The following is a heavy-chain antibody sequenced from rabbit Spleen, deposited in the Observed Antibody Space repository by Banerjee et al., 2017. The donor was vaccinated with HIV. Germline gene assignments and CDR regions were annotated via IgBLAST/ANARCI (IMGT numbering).Heavy chain of an antibody. V-gene: IGHV1S45*01. CDR2: IYTDTETT. Sequence: QEQVEESGGDLVKPEGSLTLTCTASGFTFSNYWICWVRQAPGKGLELIACIYTDTETTYYTTWAKGRFPISSHNAQNTLFLQLSSLTAADTATYFCVRDQAGDADYGPYYLNLWGQGTLVTVS. D-gene: IGHD2-1*01. CDR3: VRDQAGDADYGPYYLNL. J-gene: IGHJ4*01. CDR1: GFTFSNYW.